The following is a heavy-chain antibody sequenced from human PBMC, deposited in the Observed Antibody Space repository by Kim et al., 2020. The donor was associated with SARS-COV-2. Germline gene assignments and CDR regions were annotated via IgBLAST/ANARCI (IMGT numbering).Heavy chain of an antibody. Sequence: YADSVKGRFTISRDNSKNTLYLQMNSLRAEDTAVYYCARALDYIYSGLDYWGQGTLVTVSS. J-gene: IGHJ4*02. D-gene: IGHD3-10*02. V-gene: IGHV3-33*01. CDR3: ARALDYIYSGLDY.